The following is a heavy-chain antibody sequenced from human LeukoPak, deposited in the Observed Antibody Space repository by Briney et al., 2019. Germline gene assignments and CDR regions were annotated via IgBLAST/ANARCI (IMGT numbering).Heavy chain of an antibody. D-gene: IGHD5-18*01. CDR1: GGSFSGYY. V-gene: IGHV4-34*01. J-gene: IGHJ4*02. CDR3: ATRSGYSYEFDY. CDR2: INHSGST. Sequence: SETLSLTCAVYGGSFSGYYWSWIRQPPGKRLEWIGEINHSGSTNYNPSLKSRVTISVDTSKNQFSLKLSSVTAADTAVYYCATRSGYSYEFDYWGQGTLVTVSS.